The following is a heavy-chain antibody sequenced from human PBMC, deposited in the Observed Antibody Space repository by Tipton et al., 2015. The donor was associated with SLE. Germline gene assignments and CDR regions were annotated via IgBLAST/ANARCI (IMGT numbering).Heavy chain of an antibody. CDR1: GGSISSSSYY. CDR2: IYYSGST. Sequence: TLSLTCTVSGGSISSSSYYWGWIRQPPGKGLEWIGSIYYSGSTYYNPSLKSRVTISVDTSKNQFSLKLSSVTAADTAVYYCARHGRQNDYGDYISWFFDLWGRGTLGTVSS. CDR3: ARHGRQNDYGDYISWFFDL. D-gene: IGHD4-17*01. V-gene: IGHV4-39*07. J-gene: IGHJ2*01.